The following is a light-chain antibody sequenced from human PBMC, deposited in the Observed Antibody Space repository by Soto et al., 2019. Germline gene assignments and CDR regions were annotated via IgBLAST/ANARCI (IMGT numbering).Light chain of an antibody. V-gene: IGKV3D-15*01. CDR2: DAS. CDR1: QSVKNH. Sequence: EIGLTQSPATLSASSGEGITLSCRASQSVKNHLAWYQHKPGQAPRLLFYDASIRATGIPARFSAGGSGTEFTLVISSPQSEDAAVYYCQEYNAWPPGTFGQGTKVDIK. CDR3: QEYNAWPPGT. J-gene: IGKJ1*01.